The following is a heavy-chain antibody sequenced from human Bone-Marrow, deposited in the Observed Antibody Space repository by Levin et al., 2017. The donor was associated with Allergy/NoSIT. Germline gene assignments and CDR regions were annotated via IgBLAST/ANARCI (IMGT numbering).Heavy chain of an antibody. J-gene: IGHJ3*02. Sequence: GESLKISCVASGITFSNYAMNWVRQAPGKGLEWVSVITGSSANTYYADSVKGRFTVSRDNSKNTVYLQRNSLRADDTAVYYCAKDLKPQYRDVSGYYYDDAFDIWGQGTMVTVSS. V-gene: IGHV3-23*01. D-gene: IGHD3-22*01. CDR3: AKDLKPQYRDVSGYYYDDAFDI. CDR2: ITGSSANT. CDR1: GITFSNYA.